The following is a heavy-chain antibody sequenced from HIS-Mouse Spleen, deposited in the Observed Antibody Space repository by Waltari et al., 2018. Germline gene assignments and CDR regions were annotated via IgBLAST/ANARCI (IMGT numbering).Heavy chain of an antibody. CDR3: AREIPYSSSWYDWYFDL. V-gene: IGHV4-39*07. CDR1: GGSISSSSYY. CDR2: IYSSGGT. D-gene: IGHD6-13*01. J-gene: IGHJ2*01. Sequence: QLQLQESGPGLVKPSETLSLTCTVSGGSISSSSYYWGWIRQPPGKGLEWMGSIYSSGGTYSNPSLKSRVTISVDTSKNQFSLKLSSVTAADTAVYYCAREIPYSSSWYDWYFDLWGRGTLVTVSS.